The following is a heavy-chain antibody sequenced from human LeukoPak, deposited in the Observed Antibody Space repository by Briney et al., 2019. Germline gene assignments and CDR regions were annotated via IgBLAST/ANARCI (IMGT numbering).Heavy chain of an antibody. J-gene: IGHJ4*02. CDR2: ISGSGGTA. Sequence: GGSLRLSCAASGFTFSIYATSWVRQAPGKGLEWVSAISGSGGTAYYADSVKGRFTISRDNSKNTLYLQMNSLRAEDTAVYYCAKKGYYDGSGYYMYYFDHWGQGTLVTVSS. CDR3: AKKGYYDGSGYYMYYFDH. V-gene: IGHV3-23*01. CDR1: GFTFSIYA. D-gene: IGHD3-22*01.